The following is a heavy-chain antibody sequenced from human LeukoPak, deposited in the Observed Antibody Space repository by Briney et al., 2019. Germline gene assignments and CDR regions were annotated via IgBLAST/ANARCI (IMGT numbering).Heavy chain of an antibody. D-gene: IGHD3-16*02. V-gene: IGHV3-30*03. CDR3: ARDLQEISSFYFDY. Sequence: GGSLRLSCAASGFAFNKYWMHWVRQAPGKGLEWVAGLSFDASGRDYADSVKGRFTISRDNSKNTLYLQMHSLSPEDTAVYFCARDLQEISSFYFDYWGQGSLVTVSS. CDR1: GFAFNKYW. CDR2: LSFDASGR. J-gene: IGHJ4*02.